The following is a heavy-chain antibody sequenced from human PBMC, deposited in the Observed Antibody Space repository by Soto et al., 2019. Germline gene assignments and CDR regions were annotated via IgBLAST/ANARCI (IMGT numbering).Heavy chain of an antibody. CDR3: ARYIVVVTATYAFDI. CDR1: GFTFSSYA. D-gene: IGHD2-21*02. V-gene: IGHV3-30-3*01. CDR2: ISYDGSNK. Sequence: QAQLVESGGGVVQPGRSGRLSCAASGFTFSSYAMHWVRQAPGKGLEWVAVISYDGSNKYYADSVKGRFTISRDNSKNTLYLQMNSLRAEDTAVYYCARYIVVVTATYAFDIWGQGTMVTVSS. J-gene: IGHJ3*02.